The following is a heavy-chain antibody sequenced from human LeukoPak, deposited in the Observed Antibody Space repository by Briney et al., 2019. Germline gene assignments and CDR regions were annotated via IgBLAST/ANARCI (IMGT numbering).Heavy chain of an antibody. V-gene: IGHV4-34*01. Sequence: SETLSLTCAVYGGSFSGYYWSWIRQPPGKGLEWIGEINHSGSTNYNPSLKSRVTISVDMSKNQFSLKLSSVTAADTAVYYCARWTLYYFDYWGQGTLVTVPS. CDR2: INHSGST. CDR1: GGSFSGYY. D-gene: IGHD3/OR15-3a*01. CDR3: ARWTLYYFDY. J-gene: IGHJ4*02.